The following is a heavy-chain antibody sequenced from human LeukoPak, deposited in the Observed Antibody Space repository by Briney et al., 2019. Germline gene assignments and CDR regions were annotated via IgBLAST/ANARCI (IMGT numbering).Heavy chain of an antibody. CDR2: IYSGGST. CDR3: ARGGATTLAQPGV. J-gene: IGHJ4*02. D-gene: IGHD1-26*01. CDR1: GFTVSSNY. Sequence: GGSLRLSCAASGFTVSSNYMSWVRQAPGKGLEWVSVIYSGGSTYYADSVKGRFTISRDNSKNTLYLQMNSLRAEDTAVYYCARGGATTLAQPGVWGQGTLVTVSS. V-gene: IGHV3-53*01.